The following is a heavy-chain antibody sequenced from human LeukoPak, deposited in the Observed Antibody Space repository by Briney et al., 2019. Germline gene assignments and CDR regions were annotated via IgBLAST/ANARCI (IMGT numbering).Heavy chain of an antibody. CDR1: GFTFSSYE. D-gene: IGHD5-24*01. J-gene: IGHJ4*02. Sequence: GGSLRPSCAASGFTFSSYEINWVRQAPGKGLEWVSYISGSGSNIYYADSVKGRFTISRDNAKNSLYLQMNSLRAEDTAVYYCARESDGYNFDYWGQGTLVTVSS. CDR2: ISGSGSNI. CDR3: ARESDGYNFDY. V-gene: IGHV3-48*03.